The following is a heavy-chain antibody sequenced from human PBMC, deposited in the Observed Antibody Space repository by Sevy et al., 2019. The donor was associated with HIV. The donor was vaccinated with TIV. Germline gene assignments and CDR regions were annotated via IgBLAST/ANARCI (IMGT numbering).Heavy chain of an antibody. D-gene: IGHD6-25*01. V-gene: IGHV3-7*01. CDR1: GFTFSSYW. J-gene: IGHJ4*02. CDR3: ARALAAAASY. Sequence: GGSLRLSCAASGFTFSSYWMNWVRQAPGKGLEWVAKIKQDGSDKYYVDSVKGRFTISRDNAKNSMHLQMNSLRAEDTAVYYCARALAAAASYWGQGTLVTVSS. CDR2: IKQDGSDK.